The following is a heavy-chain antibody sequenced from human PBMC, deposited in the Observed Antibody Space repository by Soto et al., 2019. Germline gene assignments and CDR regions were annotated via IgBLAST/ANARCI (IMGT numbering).Heavy chain of an antibody. V-gene: IGHV1-18*04. J-gene: IGHJ6*02. CDR1: GYTFTGYY. Sequence: ASVKVSCKASGYTFTGYYVHWVRQAPGQGLEWMGWISAYNGNTNYAQKLQGRVTMTTDTSTSTAYMELRSLRSDDTAVYYCAREYPYYYYGMDVWGQGTTVTVSS. D-gene: IGHD2-2*01. CDR3: AREYPYYYYGMDV. CDR2: ISAYNGNT.